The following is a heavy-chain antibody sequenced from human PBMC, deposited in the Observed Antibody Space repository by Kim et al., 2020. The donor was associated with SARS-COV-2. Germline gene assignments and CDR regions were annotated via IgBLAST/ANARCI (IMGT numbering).Heavy chain of an antibody. V-gene: IGHV3-48*03. CDR2: FGSSTSAI. Sequence: GGSLRLSCKVSGFPLRSYAMVWVRQSPDKGLEWVSYFGSSTSAIYYADSVKGRFTVSRDNAKSSMFLQMSDLRVEDSAIYYCARTPGSFDFDHWGPGTQVIVSS. D-gene: IGHD3-10*01. CDR1: GFPLRSYA. J-gene: IGHJ4*02. CDR3: ARTPGSFDFDH.